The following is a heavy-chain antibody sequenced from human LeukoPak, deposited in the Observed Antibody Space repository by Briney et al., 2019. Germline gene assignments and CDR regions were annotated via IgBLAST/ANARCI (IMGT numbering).Heavy chain of an antibody. CDR2: IRSKAYGGTT. J-gene: IGHJ6*03. Sequence: GGSLRLSCTASGFTFGDYAMSWVRQAPGRGLEWVGFIRSKAYGGTTEYAASVKGRFAISRDDSKSIAYLQMNSLKTEDTAVYYCTRGPMYSSSWYPYYYYYYMDVWGKGTTVTISS. CDR1: GFTFGDYA. D-gene: IGHD6-13*01. CDR3: TRGPMYSSSWYPYYYYYYMDV. V-gene: IGHV3-49*04.